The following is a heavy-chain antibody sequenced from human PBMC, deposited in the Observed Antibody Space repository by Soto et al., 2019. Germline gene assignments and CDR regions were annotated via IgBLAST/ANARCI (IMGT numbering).Heavy chain of an antibody. CDR1: GYTFTSYE. J-gene: IGHJ6*02. Sequence: GASVKGSCKASGYTFTSYEINWVRQATGQGLEWMGWMNPNSGNTGHAQKFQGRVTMTRDTSISTAYMELSSLRSEDTAVYYCARGSVRLDVWGQGTTVTVSS. CDR3: ARGSVRLDV. CDR2: MNPNSGNT. V-gene: IGHV1-8*01.